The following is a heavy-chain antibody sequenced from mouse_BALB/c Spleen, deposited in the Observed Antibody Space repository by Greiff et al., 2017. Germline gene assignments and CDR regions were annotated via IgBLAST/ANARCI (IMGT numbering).Heavy chain of an antibody. V-gene: IGHV1-14*01. J-gene: IGHJ2*01. CDR2: INPYNDGT. CDR3: ARSGDYYGSFYFDY. D-gene: IGHD1-1*01. CDR1: GYTFTSYV. Sequence: VQLKESGPELVKPGASVKMSCKASGYTFTSYVMHWVKQKPGQGLEWIGYINPYNDGTKYNEKFKGKATLTSDKSSSTAYMELSSLTSEDSAVYYCARSGDYYGSFYFDYWGQGTTLTVSS.